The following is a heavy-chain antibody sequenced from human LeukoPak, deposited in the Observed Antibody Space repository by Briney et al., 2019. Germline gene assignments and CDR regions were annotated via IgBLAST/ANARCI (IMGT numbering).Heavy chain of an antibody. CDR1: GFTFSSYA. Sequence: GGSLRLSCAASGFTFSSYAMHWVRQAPGKGLEWVAVISYDGSNKYYPDSVKGRFTISRDNSKNTLHLQMNSLRAEDTAVFYCAREGSESYASFDYWGQGILVTVSS. V-gene: IGHV3-30*04. CDR2: ISYDGSNK. CDR3: AREGSESYASFDY. D-gene: IGHD3-10*01. J-gene: IGHJ4*02.